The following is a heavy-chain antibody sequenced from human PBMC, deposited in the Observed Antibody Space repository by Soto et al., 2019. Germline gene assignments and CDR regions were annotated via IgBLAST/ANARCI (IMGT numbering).Heavy chain of an antibody. D-gene: IGHD2-2*01. CDR3: AKDPYPVVVVPAANGMDV. CDR1: GLTFSRYA. J-gene: IGHJ6*02. CDR2: ISGSGGTR. V-gene: IGHV3-23*01. Sequence: GALRLSCAASGLTFSRYAMNWVRQAPGKGLEWVSVISGSGGTRYYADSVKGRFTNSRDNSKGILYLQMNSLRADDTAVYYCAKDPYPVVVVPAANGMDVWGQGTTVTVSS.